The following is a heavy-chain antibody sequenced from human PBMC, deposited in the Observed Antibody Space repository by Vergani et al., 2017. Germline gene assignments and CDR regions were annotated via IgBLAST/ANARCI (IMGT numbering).Heavy chain of an antibody. CDR1: GFSLSTSGVG. Sequence: QITLKESGPTLVKPTQTLTLTRTFSGFSLSTSGVGVGWIRQPPGKALEWLALIDWNDNKYFNTSLKTRLTISKDASKNQVVLTMTNMDPVDTATYYCARIRRRGRSGYDIFDFWGQGILVTVAS. CDR2: IDWNDNK. V-gene: IGHV2-70*12. CDR3: ARIRRRGRSGYDIFDF. J-gene: IGHJ4*02. D-gene: IGHD5-12*01.